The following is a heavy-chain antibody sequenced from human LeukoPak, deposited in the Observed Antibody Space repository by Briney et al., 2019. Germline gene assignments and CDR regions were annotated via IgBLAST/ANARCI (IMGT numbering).Heavy chain of an antibody. V-gene: IGHV3-21*01. CDR3: ARDRGSLARDAFDI. CDR2: ISSSSSYI. CDR1: GFTFSSYS. Sequence: TGGSLRLSCAASGFTFSSYSMNWVRQAPGKGLEWVSSISSSSSYIYYADSVKGRFTISRDNAKNSLYLQMNSLRAEDTAVYYCARDRGSLARDAFDIWGQGTMVTVSS. D-gene: IGHD5-24*01. J-gene: IGHJ3*02.